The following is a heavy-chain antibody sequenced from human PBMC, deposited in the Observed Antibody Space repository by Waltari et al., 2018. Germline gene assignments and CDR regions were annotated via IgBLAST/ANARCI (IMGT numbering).Heavy chain of an antibody. CDR2: INWDNDK. Sequence: QITLKETGPTLVQPTQTLALTCTFSGFSLTTSGVAVGWTRQPPGKALEWLVHINWDNDKRYNPSLKSRITIIKDTSKNQVILIMTNTDPVDTGTYFCAHRLIGSNTWDYGAFDIWGQGTVVTVSS. CDR3: AHRLIGSNTWDYGAFDI. CDR1: GFSLTTSGVA. D-gene: IGHD3-10*01. V-gene: IGHV2-5*02. J-gene: IGHJ3*02.